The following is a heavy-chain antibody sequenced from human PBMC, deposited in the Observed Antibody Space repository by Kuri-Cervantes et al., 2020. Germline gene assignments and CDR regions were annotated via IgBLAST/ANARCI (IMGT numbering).Heavy chain of an antibody. CDR1: GYTFTGYY. D-gene: IGHD1-26*01. CDR2: INPNSGGT. Sequence: GGSLRLSCAASGYTFTGYYMHWVRQAPGQGLEWMGWINPNSGGTNYAQKFQGRVTMTRDTSISTAYMELSRLRSDDTAVYYCAREYSGSYSRYYGMDVWGQGTTVTVSS. V-gene: IGHV1-2*02. CDR3: AREYSGSYSRYYGMDV. J-gene: IGHJ6*02.